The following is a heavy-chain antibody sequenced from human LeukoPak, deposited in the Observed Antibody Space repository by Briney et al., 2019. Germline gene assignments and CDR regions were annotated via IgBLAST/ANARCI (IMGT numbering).Heavy chain of an antibody. D-gene: IGHD2-15*01. CDR1: GFTFSTYS. V-gene: IGHV3-48*04. CDR2: ITSSSSNI. CDR3: ARARSQYCSGGSCSPAGYYYYGMDV. Sequence: PGGSLRLSCAASGFTFSTYSMICLRHPPGKGLVGVSYITSSSSNIYYADSVKGRFTISRDNAKSSLYLQMNSLRAEDTAVYYCARARSQYCSGGSCSPAGYYYYGMDVWGQGTTVTVSS. J-gene: IGHJ6*02.